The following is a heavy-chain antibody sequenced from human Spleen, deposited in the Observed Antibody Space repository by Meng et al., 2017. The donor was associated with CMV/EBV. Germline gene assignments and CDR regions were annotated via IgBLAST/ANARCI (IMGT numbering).Heavy chain of an antibody. D-gene: IGHD5-18*01. CDR2: ISSSSSYI. CDR3: SYGDYYYYGMDV. V-gene: IGHV3-21*01. CDR1: GFIFSTYS. J-gene: IGHJ6*02. Sequence: GESLKISCAASGFIFSTYSINWVRQAPGKGLEWVSSISSSSSYIYYADSVKGRFTISRDNAKNSLYRQMNSLRAEDTAVYYCSYGDYYYYGMDVWGQGTTVTVSS.